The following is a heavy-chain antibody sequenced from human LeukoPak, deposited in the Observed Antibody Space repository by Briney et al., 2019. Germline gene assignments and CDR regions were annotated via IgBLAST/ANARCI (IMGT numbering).Heavy chain of an antibody. CDR2: MNPNSGNT. CDR3: GRGRYCSSTSCYTNDY. CDR1: GYTFTSYD. D-gene: IGHD2-2*02. V-gene: IGHV1-8*01. Sequence: ASVKVSCKASGYTFTSYDINWVRQATGQGLEWMGWMNPNSGNTGYAQKFQGRVTMTRNTYISTAYMELSSLRSEDTAVYYCGRGRYCSSTSCYTNDYWGQGTLVTVSS. J-gene: IGHJ4*02.